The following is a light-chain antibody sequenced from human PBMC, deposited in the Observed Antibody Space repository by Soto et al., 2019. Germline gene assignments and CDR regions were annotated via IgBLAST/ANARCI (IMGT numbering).Light chain of an antibody. Sequence: QSAPTQPASVSGSPGQSITISCTGTSSDVGGYNYVSWYQQHPGKAPRLLIYEVTHRPSGVSNRFFGSKSGNTASLTISGLQAEDEADYYCSSYTSSSIVVFGGGTKLTVL. CDR1: SSDVGGYNY. CDR2: EVT. J-gene: IGLJ2*01. CDR3: SSYTSSSIVV. V-gene: IGLV2-14*01.